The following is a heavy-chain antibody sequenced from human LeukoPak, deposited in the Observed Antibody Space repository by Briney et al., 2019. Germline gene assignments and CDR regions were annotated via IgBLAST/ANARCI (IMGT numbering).Heavy chain of an antibody. J-gene: IGHJ5*02. V-gene: IGHV1-46*01. CDR3: TRAISGDCFRCFDP. CDR2: INPTGGST. CDR1: AYTFTNYD. D-gene: IGHD2-21*02. Sequence: ASVKVSCKASAYTFTNYDMHWVRQAPGQGLDWMGMINPTGGSTTYAQKFQGRVTMTRDTSTSTVYMELSSLSSEGTAVYHCTRAISGDCFRCFDPWGQGTQVTVSS.